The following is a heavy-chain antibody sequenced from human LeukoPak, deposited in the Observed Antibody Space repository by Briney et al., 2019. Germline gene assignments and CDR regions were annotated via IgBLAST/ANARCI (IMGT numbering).Heavy chain of an antibody. CDR3: ARHGSPELRFLEWATKYYFDY. CDR2: INHSGST. J-gene: IGHJ4*02. CDR1: GGSFSGYY. D-gene: IGHD3-3*01. Sequence: SETLSLTCAVYGGSFSGYYWSWIRQPPGKGLEWIGEINHSGSTNYNPSLKSRVTISVDTSKNQFSLKLSSVTAADTAVYYCARHGSPELRFLEWATKYYFDYWGQGTLVTVSS. V-gene: IGHV4-34*01.